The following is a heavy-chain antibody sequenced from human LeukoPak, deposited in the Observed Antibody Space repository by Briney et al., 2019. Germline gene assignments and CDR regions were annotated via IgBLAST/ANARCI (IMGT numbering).Heavy chain of an antibody. D-gene: IGHD3-3*01. V-gene: IGHV3-7*03. Sequence: GGSLRLSCVASGFAFGKYWMSWVRQAPGKGLEWVANIKLDGSEKNYVDSVKGRFTISRDNTKNSLYLQMNSLRVEDTAVFYCARDQYDTWSRRGNFDSWGQGTLVIVSS. J-gene: IGHJ4*02. CDR3: ARDQYDTWSRRGNFDS. CDR2: IKLDGSEK. CDR1: GFAFGKYW.